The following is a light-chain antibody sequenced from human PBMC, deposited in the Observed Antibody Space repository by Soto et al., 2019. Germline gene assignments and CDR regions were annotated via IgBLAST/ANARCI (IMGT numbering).Light chain of an antibody. J-gene: IGKJ3*01. CDR3: QVYSSSPIFT. CDR1: QRVAGTF. Sequence: EIAMTQSPYTLSLSPGDRAALSCRSSQRVAGTFSACYLRKPGHSPRLLIYGDSYSASGIPDRFSGSGSGTDLTLTISRLEPDDFAVYFCQVYSSSPIFTFGPGTKVDIK. CDR2: GDS. V-gene: IGKV3-20*01.